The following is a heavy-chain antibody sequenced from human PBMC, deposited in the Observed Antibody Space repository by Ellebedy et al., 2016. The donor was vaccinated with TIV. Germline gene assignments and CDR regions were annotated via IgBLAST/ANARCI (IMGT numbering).Heavy chain of an antibody. V-gene: IGHV3-30*04. Sequence: GGSLRLSXAASGFIFRKFHMHWVRQAPGKGLEWVALVSYDGTKTNYADSVKGRFTISRDNSKNTLYLQISSLTPEDAAIYYCVREGNYAASGSGPRWFDPWGQGTLVTVSS. CDR1: GFIFRKFH. CDR2: VSYDGTKT. J-gene: IGHJ5*02. CDR3: VREGNYAASGSGPRWFDP. D-gene: IGHD3-10*01.